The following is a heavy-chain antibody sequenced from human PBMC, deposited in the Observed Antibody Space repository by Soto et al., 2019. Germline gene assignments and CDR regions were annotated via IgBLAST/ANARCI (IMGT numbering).Heavy chain of an antibody. CDR3: ARGGRFTFGFDY. Sequence: EVQLLESGGGLVQPGGSLRLSCAAAGCTFSTSSMSWVRQAPGKGLEWVSAISGDSGAIYYADSVKGRFTISRDNSRDTLYLQMNSLRAEDTALYFCARGGRFTFGFDYWGQGTLISVSS. CDR2: ISGDSGAI. J-gene: IGHJ4*02. D-gene: IGHD3-16*01. V-gene: IGHV3-23*01. CDR1: GCTFSTSS.